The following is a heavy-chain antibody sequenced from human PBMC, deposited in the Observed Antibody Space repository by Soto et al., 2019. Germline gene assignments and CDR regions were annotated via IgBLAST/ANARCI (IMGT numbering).Heavy chain of an antibody. V-gene: IGHV3-33*01. CDR3: ARDTAVGGVDY. J-gene: IGHJ4*02. CDR1: GFTFSSYG. CDR2: IWYDGSNK. D-gene: IGHD6-19*01. Sequence: QVQLVESGGGVVQPRRSLRLSCAASGFTFSSYGMHWVRQAPGKGLEWVAVIWYDGSNKYYADSVKGRFTISRDNSKNTLYLQMNSLRAEDTAVYYCARDTAVGGVDYWGQGTLVTVSS.